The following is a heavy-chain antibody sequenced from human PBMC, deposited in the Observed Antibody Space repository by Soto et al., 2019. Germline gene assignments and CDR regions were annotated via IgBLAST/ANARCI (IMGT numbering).Heavy chain of an antibody. CDR2: IDGGGESA. V-gene: IGHV3-23*01. CDR3: AGAARRGGWSPADAFDI. CDR1: GFTFSTYA. J-gene: IGHJ3*02. D-gene: IGHD6-19*01. Sequence: GGSLRLSCAGSGFTFSTYAMSWVRQAPGKGFKWVSSIDGGGESAYYADSVKGRFTISRDNSMDTLYLQWSSPKASDTAMYYCAGAARRGGWSPADAFDIWGQGTMVTVSS.